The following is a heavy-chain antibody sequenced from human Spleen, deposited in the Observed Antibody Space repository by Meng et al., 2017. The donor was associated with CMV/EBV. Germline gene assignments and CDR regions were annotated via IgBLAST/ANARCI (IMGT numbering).Heavy chain of an antibody. CDR3: ARDLHLTYYYDSGGFDP. Sequence: YGGSFSGYYWGWIRQPPGKGLEWIGEINHSGSTNYNPYLKSRVTISVDTSKNQFSLKLSSVTAADTAVYYCARDLHLTYYYDSGGFDPWGQGTLVTVSS. J-gene: IGHJ5*02. V-gene: IGHV4-34*01. CDR1: GGSFSGYY. CDR2: INHSGST. D-gene: IGHD3-22*01.